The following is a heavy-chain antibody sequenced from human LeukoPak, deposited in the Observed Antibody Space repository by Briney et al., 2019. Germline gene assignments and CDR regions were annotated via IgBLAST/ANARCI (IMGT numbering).Heavy chain of an antibody. CDR3: ARTSSNSRRDY. CDR1: GFTFSSYD. J-gene: IGHJ4*02. Sequence: GGSLRLSCAASGFTFSSYDMNWVRQAPGKGLEWVSYITGSGSIIYYADSVKGRFTVSRDNAKNSLYLQMNSLRAEDTAIYYCARTSSNSRRDYWGQGTLVTVSS. CDR2: ITGSGSII. D-gene: IGHD6-13*01. V-gene: IGHV3-48*03.